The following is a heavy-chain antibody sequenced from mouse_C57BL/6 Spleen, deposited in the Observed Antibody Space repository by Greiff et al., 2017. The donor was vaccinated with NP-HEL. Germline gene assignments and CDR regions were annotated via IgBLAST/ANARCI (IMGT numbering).Heavy chain of an antibody. CDR1: GFTFSSYG. CDR2: ISSGGSYT. J-gene: IGHJ1*03. Sequence: DVMLVESGGDLVKPGGSLKLSCAASGFTFSSYGMSWVRQTPDKRLEWVATISSGGSYTYYPDSVKGRFTISRDNAKNTLYLQMSSLKSEDTAMDYCARVHRYFDVWGTGTTVTVSS. CDR3: ARVHRYFDV. V-gene: IGHV5-6*02.